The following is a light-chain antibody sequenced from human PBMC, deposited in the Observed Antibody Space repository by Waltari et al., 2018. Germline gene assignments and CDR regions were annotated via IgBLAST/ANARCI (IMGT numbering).Light chain of an antibody. CDR3: QQYNIRPPDT. CDR2: GAS. V-gene: IGKV3-15*01. Sequence: EIVMTQSPATLSVAPGEKATLSWRASQSVKRNLAWYQQKPGQAPRLLIYGASTRVTSIPARFSGSRSVTEFTLTISSLQSEDSAVYFCQQYNIRPPDTFGQGTKLEIK. CDR1: QSVKRN. J-gene: IGKJ2*01.